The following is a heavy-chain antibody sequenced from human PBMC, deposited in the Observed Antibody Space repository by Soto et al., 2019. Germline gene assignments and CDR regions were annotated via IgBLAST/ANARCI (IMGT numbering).Heavy chain of an antibody. Sequence: QVQLQESDAGLVKASQTLSLTCTVSGGSVSSGAYYWTWIRQRPGKGLEWIGYIYYSGSTYYSPSLKSGLSISLDTSKNQFSLRLSSVTAADTAMYYCARARLRAVYAFDIWGQGTMVTVSS. CDR1: GGSVSSGAYY. D-gene: IGHD5-12*01. J-gene: IGHJ3*02. V-gene: IGHV4-31*03. CDR3: ARARLRAVYAFDI. CDR2: IYYSGST.